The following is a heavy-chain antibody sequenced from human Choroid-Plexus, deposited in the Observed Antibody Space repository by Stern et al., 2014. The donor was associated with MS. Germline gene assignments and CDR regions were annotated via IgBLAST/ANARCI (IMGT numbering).Heavy chain of an antibody. V-gene: IGHV3-30*18. D-gene: IGHD2-15*01. Sequence: VQLLESGGGVAQPGRPLILSCAASGFTFSNFGMHWVRQAPGKGLEWVALISSDGSDKYYADSVKGRFTIFRDNSKNTLYMHMNSLRAEDTAVYYCAKDRQWSTYFFDYWGQGSLVTVSS. CDR3: AKDRQWSTYFFDY. CDR2: ISSDGSDK. J-gene: IGHJ4*02. CDR1: GFTFSNFG.